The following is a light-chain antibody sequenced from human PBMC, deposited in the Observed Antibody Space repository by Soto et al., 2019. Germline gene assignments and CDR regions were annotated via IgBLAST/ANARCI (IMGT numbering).Light chain of an antibody. Sequence: DIQWTQAPSFLSASGGDRVTITCRARQGISSYLSWYQQKPGKAPKLLIYAASTLQSVLPSNLSGSASGPEFPLPLSSLQPEDFETCYCQQLTSYPHFGQGKPLAIK. CDR3: QQLTSYPH. CDR1: QGISSY. CDR2: AAS. J-gene: IGKJ5*01. V-gene: IGKV1-9*01.